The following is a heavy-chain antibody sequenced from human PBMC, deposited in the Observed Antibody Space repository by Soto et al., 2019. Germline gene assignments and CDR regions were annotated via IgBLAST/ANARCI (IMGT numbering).Heavy chain of an antibody. CDR2: INHSGST. CDR1: GGSFSGYY. D-gene: IGHD6-19*01. J-gene: IGHJ4*02. V-gene: IGHV4-34*01. CDR3: ARGRRAVAGTPFDY. Sequence: QVQLQQWGAGLLKPSETLSLTCAVYGGSFSGYYWSWIRQPPGKGLEWIGEINHSGSTNYNPSLKSRVTISVDTSKNQFSRKLSSGTAADTAVYYCARGRRAVAGTPFDYWGQGTLVTVSS.